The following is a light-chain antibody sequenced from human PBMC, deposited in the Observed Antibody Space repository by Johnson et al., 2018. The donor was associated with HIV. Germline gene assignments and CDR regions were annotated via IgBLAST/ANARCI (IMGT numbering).Light chain of an antibody. CDR1: SSNIGNNY. V-gene: IGLV1-51*01. CDR2: DNN. Sequence: QSVLTQPPSVSAAPGQKVTISCSGSSSNIGNNYVSWYQQLPGTAPKLLIYDNNKRPSGIPDRFSGSKSGASATLDITGLQTGDEADYYCGTWDSSVSGYVFGTGTKVTVL. CDR3: GTWDSSVSGYV. J-gene: IGLJ1*01.